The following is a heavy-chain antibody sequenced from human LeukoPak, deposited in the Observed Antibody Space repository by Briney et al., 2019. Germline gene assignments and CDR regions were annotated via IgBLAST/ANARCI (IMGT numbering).Heavy chain of an antibody. Sequence: GGSLRLSCAASGFTFSNYAMSWVRQAPGKGLEWVSAISGSGGNTYYADSVKGRFTISRDNSKNTLYLQMNSLRAEDTAVYYCAKGVYYDSSGYYYPDYWGQGTLVTVSS. D-gene: IGHD3-22*01. CDR3: AKGVYYDSSGYYYPDY. CDR2: ISGSGGNT. V-gene: IGHV3-23*01. J-gene: IGHJ4*02. CDR1: GFTFSNYA.